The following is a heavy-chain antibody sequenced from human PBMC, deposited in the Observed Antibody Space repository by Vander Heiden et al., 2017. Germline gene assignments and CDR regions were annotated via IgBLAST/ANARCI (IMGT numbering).Heavy chain of an antibody. CDR2: ISSSSSYI. Sequence: EVQLVESGGGLVKPGGSLRLSCAASGFTFSSYSMNWVRQAPGKGLEWVSSISSSSSYIYYADSVKGRFTISRDNAKNSLYLQMNSLRAEDTAVYYCAREGEQQLAGDYWGQGTLVTVSS. CDR3: AREGEQQLAGDY. D-gene: IGHD6-13*01. V-gene: IGHV3-21*01. CDR1: GFTFSSYS. J-gene: IGHJ4*02.